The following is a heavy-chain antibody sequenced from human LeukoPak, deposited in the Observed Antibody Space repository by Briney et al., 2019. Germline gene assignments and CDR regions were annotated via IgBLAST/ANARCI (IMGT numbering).Heavy chain of an antibody. CDR2: IWYDGSNR. D-gene: IGHD2-15*01. J-gene: IGHJ6*03. CDR1: GFTFSSYG. V-gene: IGHV3-33*06. CDR3: AKDSGSKGYSFYYMDV. Sequence: GRSLRLSCAASGFTFSSYGMHWVRQAPGKGLEWVAVIWYDGSNRYYADSVKVRFTISRDNSKNTLYLQMNSLRAEDTAVYYCAKDSGSKGYSFYYMDVWGKGTTVTVSS.